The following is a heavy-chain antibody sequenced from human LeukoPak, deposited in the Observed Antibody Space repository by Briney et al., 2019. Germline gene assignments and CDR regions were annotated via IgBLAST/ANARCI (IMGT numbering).Heavy chain of an antibody. CDR3: ARMARYCSCTSCYAAYYYGMDV. J-gene: IGHJ6*02. D-gene: IGHD2-2*01. Sequence: SETLSLTCAVYGGSFSGYYWSWIRQPPGKGLEWIGEINHSGSTNYNPSLKSRVTISVDTSKNQFSLKLSSVTAADTAVYYCARMARYCSCTSCYAAYYYGMDVWGQGTTVTVSS. CDR1: GGSFSGYY. CDR2: INHSGST. V-gene: IGHV4-34*01.